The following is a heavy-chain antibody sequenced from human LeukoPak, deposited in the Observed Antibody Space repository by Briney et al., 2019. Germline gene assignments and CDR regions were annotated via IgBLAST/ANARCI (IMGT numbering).Heavy chain of an antibody. Sequence: PGGSLRLSCAASGFTFSSYALHWVRQGPGKGLEWVGIISYDGTNKNLADSVNGRFTISRDSSKSTLYLQMNSLRAEDTAIYYCARDYGSGLTKGYYLDSWGQGTLVTVSS. J-gene: IGHJ4*02. CDR2: ISYDGTNK. D-gene: IGHD3-10*01. V-gene: IGHV3-30*04. CDR1: GFTFSSYA. CDR3: ARDYGSGLTKGYYLDS.